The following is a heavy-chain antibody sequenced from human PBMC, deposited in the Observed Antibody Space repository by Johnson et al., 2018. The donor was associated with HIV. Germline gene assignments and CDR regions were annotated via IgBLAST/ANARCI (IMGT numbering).Heavy chain of an antibody. CDR2: ISYDGSNK. CDR3: AKVAVATAAGGVALDI. V-gene: IGHV3-30-3*01. D-gene: IGHD6-13*01. J-gene: IGHJ3*02. CDR1: GFTFSSYA. Sequence: QMQLVESGGGVVQPGRSLRLSCAASGFTFSSYAMHWVRQAPGKGLEWVAVISYDGSNKYYADSVKGRFTVSRDNSKNTLYLQMNSLRAEDTAVYYCAKVAVATAAGGVALDIWGQGTMVTVSS.